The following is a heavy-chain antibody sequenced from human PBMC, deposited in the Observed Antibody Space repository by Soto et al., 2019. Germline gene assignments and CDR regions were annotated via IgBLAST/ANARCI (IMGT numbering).Heavy chain of an antibody. J-gene: IGHJ6*02. CDR3: AKDAGDIAAAGARRWSYGMDV. CDR2: ISYDGSNK. CDR1: GFTFSSYG. V-gene: IGHV3-30*18. D-gene: IGHD6-13*01. Sequence: GGSLRLSCASSGFTFSSYGMHCFRQAPGNGLDWLAVISYDGSNKYYADSVKGRFTISRDNSKNTLYLQMNSLRAEDTAVYYCAKDAGDIAAAGARRWSYGMDVWGQGTTVTVSS.